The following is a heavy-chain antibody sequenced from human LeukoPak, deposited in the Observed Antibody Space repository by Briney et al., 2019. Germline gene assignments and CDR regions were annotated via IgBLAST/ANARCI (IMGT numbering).Heavy chain of an antibody. CDR2: ISDRGSRT. CDR1: GITLSNYG. Sequence: PGGSLRLSCAVSGITLSNYGMSWVRQAPGKGLEWVAGISDRGSRTNYAGSVKGRFTISTDHPKSTLYLQMNSLRAEDTAVYFCAKRGVVIRVILVGFHKEAYYFDSWGQGALVTVSS. V-gene: IGHV3-23*01. J-gene: IGHJ4*02. CDR3: AKRGVVIRVILVGFHKEAYYFDS. D-gene: IGHD3-22*01.